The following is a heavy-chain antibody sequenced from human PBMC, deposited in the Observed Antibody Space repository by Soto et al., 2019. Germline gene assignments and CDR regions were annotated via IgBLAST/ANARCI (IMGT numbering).Heavy chain of an antibody. Sequence: EASVKVSCKASGYPFTSYGISWVRQAPGQGLEWVAWISAYNGNRDTAQKFQGRVTMTLDTSTDTAHMELGDLTSADTGVYYCARGRIVASIHDAFEIWGQGTKVTVSS. CDR2: ISAYNGNR. J-gene: IGHJ3*02. V-gene: IGHV1-18*01. CDR3: ARGRIVASIHDAFEI. D-gene: IGHD5-12*01. CDR1: GYPFTSYG.